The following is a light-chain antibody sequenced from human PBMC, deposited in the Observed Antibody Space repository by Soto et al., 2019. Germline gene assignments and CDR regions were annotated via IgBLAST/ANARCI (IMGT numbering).Light chain of an antibody. Sequence: EVVLTQSPATLSVSPGDRATLSCRASQSVSRNLAWYQQKPGQAPRLLIYGASTRATGVPARFSGSGSGTDFTLTISSLQSEDFAVYYCHHYSGSPITFGQGTQLDIK. CDR3: HHYSGSPIT. V-gene: IGKV3-15*01. CDR2: GAS. CDR1: QSVSRN. J-gene: IGKJ5*01.